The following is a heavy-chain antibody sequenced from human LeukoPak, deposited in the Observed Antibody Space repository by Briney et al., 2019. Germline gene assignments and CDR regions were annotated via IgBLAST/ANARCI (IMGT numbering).Heavy chain of an antibody. D-gene: IGHD6-6*01. J-gene: IGHJ6*02. Sequence: GGSLRLSCAASGFTFSSYSMNWVRQAPGKGLEWVSSISSSSSYIYYADSVKGRLTFSRDNAKNSVYLQMNSLRAEDTAVYYCARDLAGVGSSSCRARWYYYGMDVWGQGTTVTVSS. CDR2: ISSSSSYI. CDR1: GFTFSSYS. V-gene: IGHV3-21*01. CDR3: ARDLAGVGSSSCRARWYYYGMDV.